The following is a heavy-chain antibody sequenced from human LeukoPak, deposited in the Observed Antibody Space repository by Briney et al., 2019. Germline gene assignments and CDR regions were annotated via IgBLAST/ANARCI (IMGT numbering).Heavy chain of an antibody. J-gene: IGHJ5*02. CDR3: AKDRQEVTWMVRGVNNWFDP. V-gene: IGHV3-23*01. CDR2: ISGSGGST. CDR1: GFTFSSYA. D-gene: IGHD3-10*01. Sequence: PGGSLRLSCAASGFTFSSYAMSWVRQAPGKGLEWVSAISGSGGSTYYADSVKGRFTISRDNSKNTLYLQMNSLRAEDTAVYYCAKDRQEVTWMVRGVNNWFDPWGQGTLVTVSS.